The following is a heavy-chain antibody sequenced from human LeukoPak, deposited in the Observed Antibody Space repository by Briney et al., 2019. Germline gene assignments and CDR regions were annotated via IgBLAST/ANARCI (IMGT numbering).Heavy chain of an antibody. J-gene: IGHJ4*02. CDR1: GYTFTSYW. V-gene: IGHV5-51*01. Sequence: GESLKISCKGSGYTFTSYWIGWVRQMPGKGLEWMGIFYPGDSDTRYSPSFQGQITISADKSISTAYLQWGSLKASDTAMYYCVRLNDGHSDYWGQGTLVTVSS. CDR2: FYPGDSDT. D-gene: IGHD1-1*01. CDR3: VRLNDGHSDY.